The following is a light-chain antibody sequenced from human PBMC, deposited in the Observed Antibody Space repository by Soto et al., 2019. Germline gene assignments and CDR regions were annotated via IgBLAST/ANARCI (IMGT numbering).Light chain of an antibody. J-gene: IGKJ1*01. CDR3: PQSYSSPPT. CDR1: QSISNH. V-gene: IGKV1-39*01. CDR2: AAS. Sequence: DIQMTRSPSSLSASVEDRVIITCRASQSISNHLNWYQQKPGKAPKLLIFAASSLQSGVPSRFSGSRSGPDFTLTISSLQPEDFATHYCPQSYSSPPTSGQGTKVDIX.